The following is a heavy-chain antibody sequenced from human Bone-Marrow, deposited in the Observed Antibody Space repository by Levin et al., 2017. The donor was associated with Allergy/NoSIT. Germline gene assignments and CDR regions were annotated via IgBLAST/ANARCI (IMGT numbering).Heavy chain of an antibody. CDR2: INPNSGDT. CDR3: ARQNERYFDP. CDR1: GYTFTGYY. D-gene: IGHD1-1*01. Sequence: ASVKVSCKASGYTFTGYYMHWVRQAPGQGLEWMGWINPNSGDTKYAQKFQDRVTMTRDTSITTAHMELKRLISEDTAVYYCARQNERYFDPWGQGTLVTVSS. V-gene: IGHV1-2*02. J-gene: IGHJ4*02.